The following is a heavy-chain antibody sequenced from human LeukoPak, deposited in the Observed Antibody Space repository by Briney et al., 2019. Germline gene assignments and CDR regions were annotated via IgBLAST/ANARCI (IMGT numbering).Heavy chain of an antibody. J-gene: IGHJ4*02. V-gene: IGHV4-59*01. Sequence: SETLSLTCTVSGGSISSYYWSWIRQPPGKGLEWIGYIYYSGSTNYNPSLKSRVTISVDTSKNQFSLKLSSVTAADTAVYYCARVALLPGTVGSNYDFWSGYNYYFDSWGQGTLVTVSS. CDR1: GGSISSYY. CDR3: ARVALLPGTVGSNYDFWSGYNYYFDS. CDR2: IYYSGST. D-gene: IGHD3-3*01.